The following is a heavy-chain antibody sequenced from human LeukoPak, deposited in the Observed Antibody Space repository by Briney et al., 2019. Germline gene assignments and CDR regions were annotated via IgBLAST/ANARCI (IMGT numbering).Heavy chain of an antibody. Sequence: SVKVSCKASGGTFNSYTINWVRQAPGQGLEWMGGIIPIFATTNYAQKFQSRVTITADESTSTAYMELSSLSSEDTAVYYCASGTVASMDIWGQGTMVTVSS. D-gene: IGHD5-12*01. CDR3: ASGTVASMDI. CDR1: GGTFNSYT. J-gene: IGHJ3*02. CDR2: IIPIFATT. V-gene: IGHV1-69*01.